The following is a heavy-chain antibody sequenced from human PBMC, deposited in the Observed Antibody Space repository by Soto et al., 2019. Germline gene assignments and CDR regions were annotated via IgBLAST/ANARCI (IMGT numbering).Heavy chain of an antibody. D-gene: IGHD3-16*01. CDR1: GGTFSSYA. CDR3: ARLTGVFRLVLDY. J-gene: IGHJ4*02. Sequence: SVKVSCKASGGTFSSYAISWVRQAPGQGLEWMGGIIPIFGTANYAQKFQGRVTITADESTSTAYMELRSLRSDDTAIYYCARLTGVFRLVLDYWGQGTQVTVSS. V-gene: IGHV1-69*13. CDR2: IIPIFGTA.